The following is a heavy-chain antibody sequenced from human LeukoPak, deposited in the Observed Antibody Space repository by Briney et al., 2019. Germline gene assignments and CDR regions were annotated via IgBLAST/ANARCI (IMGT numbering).Heavy chain of an antibody. Sequence: SETLSLTCTVPGGSISSSSYYWGWIRQPPGKGLEWIGSIYYSGSTYYNPSLKSRVTIPIDTSKNQFSLKVNSVTAADTAVYYCARHVQVRGGVTQPFDYWGQGTLVTVSS. CDR3: ARHVQVRGGVTQPFDY. J-gene: IGHJ4*02. CDR1: GGSISSSSYY. CDR2: IYYSGST. D-gene: IGHD3-10*01. V-gene: IGHV4-39*01.